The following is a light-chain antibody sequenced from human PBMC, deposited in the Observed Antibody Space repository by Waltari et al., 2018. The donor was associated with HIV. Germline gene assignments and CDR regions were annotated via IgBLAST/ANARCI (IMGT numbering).Light chain of an antibody. J-gene: IGLJ2*01. CDR3: QAWDSSTVI. CDR2: QNG. V-gene: IGLV3-1*01. Sequence: SYDLTQPPSVSVSPGQTASITCSGHNLGDKYASWYQQRTGQSPVLVIYQNGKRPSGIPERFSGSNSGNTATLTISGTQAMEAADDYCQAWDSSTVIFGGGTKLTVL. CDR1: NLGDKY.